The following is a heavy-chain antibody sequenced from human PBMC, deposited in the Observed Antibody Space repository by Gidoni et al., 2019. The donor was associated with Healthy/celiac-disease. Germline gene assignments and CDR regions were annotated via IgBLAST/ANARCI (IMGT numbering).Heavy chain of an antibody. V-gene: IGHV4-34*01. J-gene: IGHJ4*02. CDR1: GGSFSGYY. CDR2: INHSGST. D-gene: IGHD5-18*01. Sequence: QVQLQQWGAGLLKPSETLSLTCAVYGGSFSGYYWSWIRQPPGKGLEWIGEINHSGSTNYNPSLKSRVTISVDTSKNQFSLKLSSVTAADTAVYYCARGSLRGYSYRYWGQGTLVTVSS. CDR3: ARGSLRGYSYRY.